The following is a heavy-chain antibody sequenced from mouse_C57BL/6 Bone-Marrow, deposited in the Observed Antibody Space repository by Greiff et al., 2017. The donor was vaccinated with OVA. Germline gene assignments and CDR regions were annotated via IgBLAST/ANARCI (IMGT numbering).Heavy chain of an antibody. CDR2: INPYNGGT. CDR3: ARWGDDGYLDY. D-gene: IGHD2-3*01. Sequence: VQLQQSGPVLVKPGASVKMSCKASGYTFTDYYMNWVKQSNGKSLEWIGVINPYNGGTSYNQKFKGKATLTVDKSSSTAYMELNSLTSEDSAVYYCARWGDDGYLDYWGQGTTLTVSS. J-gene: IGHJ2*01. V-gene: IGHV1-19*01. CDR1: GYTFTDYY.